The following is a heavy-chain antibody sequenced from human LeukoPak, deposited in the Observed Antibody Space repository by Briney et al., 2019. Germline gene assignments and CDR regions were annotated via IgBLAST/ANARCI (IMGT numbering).Heavy chain of an antibody. CDR1: GFTFSSYA. D-gene: IGHD4-17*01. J-gene: IGHJ6*03. CDR3: AKDPTDYGLYYYYMDV. V-gene: IGHV3-23*01. Sequence: GGSLRLSCAASGFTFSSYAMSWVRQAPGKGLEWVSAISGSGGSTYYADSVKGRFTISRDNSKNTLYLQMNSLRAEDTAVYYCAKDPTDYGLYYYYMDVWGKGTTVTVSS. CDR2: ISGSGGST.